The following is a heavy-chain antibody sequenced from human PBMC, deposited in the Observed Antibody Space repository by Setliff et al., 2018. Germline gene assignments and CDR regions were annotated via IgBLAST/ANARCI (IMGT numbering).Heavy chain of an antibody. CDR2: IYYSGST. D-gene: IGHD4-4*01. CDR3: ASYRQDVNY. J-gene: IGHJ4*02. CDR1: GGSISSFY. V-gene: IGHV4-59*01. Sequence: SETLSLTCTVSGGSISSFYWSWIRQPPGKGLEWIGYIYYSGSTNYNPSLKSRVTVSLDTSKNQFSLKLTSVSAADTAVYYCASYRQDVNYWGQGTLVTAPQ.